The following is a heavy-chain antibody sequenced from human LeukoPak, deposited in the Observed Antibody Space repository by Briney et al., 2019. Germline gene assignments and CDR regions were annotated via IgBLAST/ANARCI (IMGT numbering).Heavy chain of an antibody. CDR2: IRYDGSNK. Sequence: GGSLRLSCAASGFTFSSYGMHWVRQAPGKGLEWVAFIRYDGSNKYYADSVKGRFTISRDNSKNTLYLQMNSLRDEDTAVYYCANSGMVRGVTVYYYYYMDVWGKGTTVTISS. J-gene: IGHJ6*03. CDR3: ANSGMVRGVTVYYYYYMDV. V-gene: IGHV3-30*02. CDR1: GFTFSSYG. D-gene: IGHD3-10*01.